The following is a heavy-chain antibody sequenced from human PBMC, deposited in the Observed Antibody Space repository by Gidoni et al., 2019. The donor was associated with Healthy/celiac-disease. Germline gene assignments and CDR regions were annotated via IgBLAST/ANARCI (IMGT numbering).Heavy chain of an antibody. CDR3: AREPAIAAGACDY. V-gene: IGHV3-30*04. J-gene: IGHJ4*02. CDR2: ISYDGSNK. Sequence: VQLVESGGGVVQPGRSLRLSCAASGFPFSSYAMHWVRQAPGKGLEWVAVISYDGSNKYYADSVKGRFTISRDNSKNTLYLQMNSLRAEDTAVYYCAREPAIAAGACDYWGQGTLVTVSS. CDR1: GFPFSSYA. D-gene: IGHD6-13*01.